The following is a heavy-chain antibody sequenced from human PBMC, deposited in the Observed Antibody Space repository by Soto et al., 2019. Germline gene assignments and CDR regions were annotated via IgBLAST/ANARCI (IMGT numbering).Heavy chain of an antibody. CDR1: GYNSNIYW. CDR2: IYPGDSDT. D-gene: IGHD3-22*01. J-gene: IGHJ3*02. CDR3: ARSYDSSPAHAFDI. Sequence: EVQLVQSGAEVKKPGESLKISCQGSGYNSNIYWIGWVRQMPGKGLEWMGVIYPGDSDTRYSPSFQGQITISVDKSSSTAYLQWSSLKASDTALYYCARSYDSSPAHAFDIWGQGTMVTVSS. V-gene: IGHV5-51*01.